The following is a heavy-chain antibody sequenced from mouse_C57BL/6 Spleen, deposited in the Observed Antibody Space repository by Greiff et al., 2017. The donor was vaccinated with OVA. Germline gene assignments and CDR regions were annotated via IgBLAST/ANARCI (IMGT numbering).Heavy chain of an antibody. Sequence: EVQLQQSLAELVRPGASVKLSCTASGFNIKDDYMHWVKQRPEQGLEWIGWIDPENGDTEYASKFQGKATITADTSSNTAYLQLSSLTSEDTAVYYCTRGGFAYWGQGTLVTVSA. CDR2: IDPENGDT. J-gene: IGHJ3*01. CDR3: TRGGFAY. V-gene: IGHV14-4*01. CDR1: GFNIKDDY.